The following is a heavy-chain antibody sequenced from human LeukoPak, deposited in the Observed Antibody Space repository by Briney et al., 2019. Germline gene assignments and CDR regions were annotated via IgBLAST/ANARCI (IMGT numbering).Heavy chain of an antibody. D-gene: IGHD3-22*01. CDR2: IYYSGST. V-gene: IGHV4-59*01. CDR3: ARAYYYDSSLRGAFDI. J-gene: IGHJ3*02. CDR1: GGSISSYY. Sequence: SETLSLTCTVSGGSISSYYWRWIRQPPGKGLEWIGYIYYSGSTNYNPSLKSRVTISVDTSKNQFSLNLSSVTAADTAVYYCARAYYYDSSLRGAFDIWGQGTMVTVSS.